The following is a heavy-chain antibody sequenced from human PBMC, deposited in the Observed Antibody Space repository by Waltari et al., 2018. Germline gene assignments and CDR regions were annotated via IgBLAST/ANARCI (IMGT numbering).Heavy chain of an antibody. V-gene: IGHV4-4*07. CDR2: IYTTGDT. J-gene: IGHJ2*01. D-gene: IGHD4-17*01. CDR1: GGSMTPSY. Sequence: QVQLQESGPRLVKPWETLSLTCTVSGGSMTPSYWSWSRQAAGKGPEWIGRIYTTGDTKYNPSLKSRVIMSIDTSKNQFSLSLNSVTAADTAVYYCARCSTVTSIYWYFDLWGRGALVTVSS. CDR3: ARCSTVTSIYWYFDL.